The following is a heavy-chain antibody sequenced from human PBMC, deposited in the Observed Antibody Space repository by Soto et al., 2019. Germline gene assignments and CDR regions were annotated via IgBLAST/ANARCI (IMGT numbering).Heavy chain of an antibody. V-gene: IGHV1-18*01. CDR3: AREVSSWPHFDY. Sequence: ASVKVSCKASGYTFTTYGISWVRQAPGQGLEWMGWISTHNGNIDYAQKFQGRVTITADESTSTAYMELSSLRSEDTAVYYCAREVSSWPHFDYWGQGTLVTVSS. D-gene: IGHD6-13*01. J-gene: IGHJ4*02. CDR1: GYTFTTYG. CDR2: ISTHNGNI.